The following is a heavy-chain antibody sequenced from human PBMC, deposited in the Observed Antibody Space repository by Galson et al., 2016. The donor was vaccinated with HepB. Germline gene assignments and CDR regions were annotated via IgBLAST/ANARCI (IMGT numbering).Heavy chain of an antibody. D-gene: IGHD3-10*01. V-gene: IGHV3-15*01. CDR2: IKRKTDGGTT. CDR1: GFTFSDAW. CDR3: TTYYGNIFIAYRWFDP. Sequence: SLRLSCAASGFTFSDAWMNWVRQAPGKGLEWVGRIKRKTDGGTTDYAAPVEGRFTISRDDSKNTLYLQMNNLKNEDTAVYYCTTYYGNIFIAYRWFDPWGQGTLVTVSS. J-gene: IGHJ5*02.